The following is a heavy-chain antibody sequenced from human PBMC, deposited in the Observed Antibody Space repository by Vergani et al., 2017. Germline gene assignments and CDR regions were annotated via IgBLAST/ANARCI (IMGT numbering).Heavy chain of an antibody. V-gene: IGHV4-39*01. CDR3: ARHSXVEWLVKLGWIDP. D-gene: IGHD6-19*01. Sequence: QLQLHESGPGLVKPSATLPLTCSVSGASIRSSNYYWGWIRQPPGKGLEWIASIYYSGSTYYNPSLKSRVTISVDTSKNQFSLKLSSVTAADTAVYFCARHSXVEWLVKLGWIDPWGQGILVTVSS. J-gene: IGHJ5*02. CDR2: IYYSGST. CDR1: GASIRSSNYY.